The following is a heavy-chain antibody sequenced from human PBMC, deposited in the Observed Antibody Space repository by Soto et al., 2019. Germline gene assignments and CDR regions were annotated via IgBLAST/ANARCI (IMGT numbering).Heavy chain of an antibody. CDR2: INHSGST. Sequence: QLQLQQWGAGLLKPSETLSLTCAVYGGSFSGYYWSWIRQPPGKGLEWIGEINHSGSTNYNPSLKGRVTISVDTSKNQFSLKLSSVTAADTAVYYCARGDSKIDYWGQGTLVTVSS. CDR3: ARGDSKIDY. J-gene: IGHJ4*02. CDR1: GGSFSGYY. V-gene: IGHV4-34*01.